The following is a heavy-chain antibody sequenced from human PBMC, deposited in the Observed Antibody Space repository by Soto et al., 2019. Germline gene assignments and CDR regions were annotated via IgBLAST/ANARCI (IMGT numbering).Heavy chain of an antibody. V-gene: IGHV1-69*05. CDR2: TIPMFGTT. J-gene: IGHJ6*02. CDR1: GGTFNSYA. Sequence: QVQLVQSGAEVKKPESSVRVSCKASGGTFNSYAITWVRQAPGQGLEWMGGTIPMFGTTNYAEKFQGRVTITPAASTNTAYVELSSLRSEDTAVYYCTRCGIRYHSIGYYLGIDGMDVWGQGTTVIVSS. CDR3: TRCGIRYHSIGYYLGIDGMDV. D-gene: IGHD3-22*01.